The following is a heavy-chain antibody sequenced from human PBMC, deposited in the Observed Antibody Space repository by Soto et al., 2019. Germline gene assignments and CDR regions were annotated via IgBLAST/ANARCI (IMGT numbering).Heavy chain of an antibody. CDR2: ISHRGGT. CDR3: ARRIVGVSRHFDY. D-gene: IGHD1-26*01. Sequence: PSETLSLTCAVSGDSISTSNWWNWVRQPPGKGLDWIGEISHRGGTNYNPSLKSRATISLDKSKNEFSLMLASVTAADTAVYYCARRIVGVSRHFDYWGQGTLVTVSS. J-gene: IGHJ4*02. CDR1: GDSISTSNW. V-gene: IGHV4-4*02.